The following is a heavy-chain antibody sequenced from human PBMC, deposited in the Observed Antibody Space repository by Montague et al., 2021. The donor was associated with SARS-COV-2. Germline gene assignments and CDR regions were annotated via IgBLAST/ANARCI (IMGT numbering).Heavy chain of an antibody. V-gene: IGHV4-34*01. CDR3: ARGLSGSYSGGWVPVALFDFYHYMDV. CDR1: GGSFSGYY. CDR2: SNRSGGT. D-gene: IGHD6-25*01. J-gene: IGHJ6*03. Sequence: SETLSLTCAVYGGSFSGYYWSWIRRPPGKGLEWIGESNRSGGTNYNPYLKGRVTISVDTSKNQFSLKLTSVTAADTAVYYCARGLSGSYSGGWVPVALFDFYHYMDVWAKGTTVTVSS.